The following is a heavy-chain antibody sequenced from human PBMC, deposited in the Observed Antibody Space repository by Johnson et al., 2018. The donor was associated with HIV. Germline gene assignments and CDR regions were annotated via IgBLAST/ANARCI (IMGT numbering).Heavy chain of an antibody. J-gene: IGHJ3*02. V-gene: IGHV3-7*01. CDR3: ARSNAFDI. Sequence: EVQLVESGGGLIQPGGSLRLSCSASGFTFSSYGMHWVRQAPGKGLEWVAGIKYDGSGKFCVDSVKGRFTISRDNAKDSLFLQMNSLRAEDTAVYYCARSNAFDIWGQGTMVTVSS. CDR2: IKYDGSGK. CDR1: GFTFSSYG.